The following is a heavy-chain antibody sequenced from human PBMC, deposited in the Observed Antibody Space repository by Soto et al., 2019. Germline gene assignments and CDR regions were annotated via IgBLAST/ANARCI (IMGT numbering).Heavy chain of an antibody. CDR3: ARAVVTPYPWFDQ. Sequence: QVQLVESGGGVVQPGRSLRLSCAASGFMFSHYAMHWVRQAPGKGLEWVAVISYDGSNKNYADSVKGRFTISRDNSKSTLFLQMDSLRTEDTAVYYCARAVVTPYPWFDQWGQGTLVTVSS. J-gene: IGHJ5*02. CDR2: ISYDGSNK. D-gene: IGHD2-21*02. CDR1: GFMFSHYA. V-gene: IGHV3-30-3*01.